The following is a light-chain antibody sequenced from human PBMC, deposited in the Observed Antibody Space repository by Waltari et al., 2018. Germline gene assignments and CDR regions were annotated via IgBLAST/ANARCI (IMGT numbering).Light chain of an antibody. J-gene: IGKJ4*01. Sequence: DIQLTQSPSSLSASVGDRVTITCRASQGISSYLAWYQQNPGKAPKLLIYKASSLQSGVPSRFSGSGSGTEFTLTISSLQPEDFAVYYCQQRNSYPLTFGGGTKVEIK. CDR1: QGISSY. CDR2: KAS. V-gene: IGKV1-9*01. CDR3: QQRNSYPLT.